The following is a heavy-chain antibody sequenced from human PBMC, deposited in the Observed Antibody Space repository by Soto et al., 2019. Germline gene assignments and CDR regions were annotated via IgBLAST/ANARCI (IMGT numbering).Heavy chain of an antibody. Sequence: GGSLRLSCVASGFFVSSHYMSWVRQTPGKGLECVSVLYSGGGTSYGDFVKGRFIISRDSSKNTLDLQMNSLKAEDSAMYYCVRDPGEGYCGGNSCSSSWGRGTRVTVSS. V-gene: IGHV3-66*01. J-gene: IGHJ5*02. D-gene: IGHD2-2*01. CDR1: GFFVSSHY. CDR3: VRDPGEGYCGGNSCSSS. CDR2: LYSGGGT.